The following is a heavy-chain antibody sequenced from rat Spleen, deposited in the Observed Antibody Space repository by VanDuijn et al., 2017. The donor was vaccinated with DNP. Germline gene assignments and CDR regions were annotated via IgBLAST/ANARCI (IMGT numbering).Heavy chain of an antibody. D-gene: IGHD1-10*01. CDR3: ARNNNYWYFDF. J-gene: IGHJ1*01. Sequence: EVKLVESGGGLVQPGRSLRLSCAASGFNFNDHWMFWIRQAPGKGLEWVASINPDGATTHYSDSVRGRFTISRDNAKSTLYLQMDSLRSEDTATYYCARNNNYWYFDFWGPGTMVTVSS. CDR2: INPDGATT. CDR1: GFNFNDHW. V-gene: IGHV5-31*01.